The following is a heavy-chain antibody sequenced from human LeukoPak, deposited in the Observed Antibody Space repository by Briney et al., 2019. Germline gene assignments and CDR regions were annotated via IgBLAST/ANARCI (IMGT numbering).Heavy chain of an antibody. V-gene: IGHV3-49*03. CDR1: GFTFGDYA. D-gene: IGHD6-19*01. CDR2: IRSKAYGGTT. Sequence: GGSLRLSCTASGFTFGDYAMSWFRQAPGKGLEWVGFIRSKAYGGTTEYAASVKGRFTISRDDSKSIAYLQMNSLKTEDTAVYYCTRGSHSSGYLSAYWGQGTLVTVSS. CDR3: TRGSHSSGYLSAY. J-gene: IGHJ4*02.